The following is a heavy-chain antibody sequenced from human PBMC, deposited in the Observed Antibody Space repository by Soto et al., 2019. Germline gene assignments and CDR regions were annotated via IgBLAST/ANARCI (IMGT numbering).Heavy chain of an antibody. Sequence: QVQLVQSGAEVKKPGSSVKVSCKASGGTFSSYAISWVRQAPGQGLEWMGGIIPIFGTANYAQKFQGRVTITAHEATTTAYIALSSLRSEDTAVYYCARPMRYYYARRGQPAWFDPWGQGTQVTVSS. CDR2: IIPIFGTA. CDR1: GGTFSSYA. V-gene: IGHV1-69*12. CDR3: ARPMRYYYARRGQPAWFDP. D-gene: IGHD3-22*01. J-gene: IGHJ5*02.